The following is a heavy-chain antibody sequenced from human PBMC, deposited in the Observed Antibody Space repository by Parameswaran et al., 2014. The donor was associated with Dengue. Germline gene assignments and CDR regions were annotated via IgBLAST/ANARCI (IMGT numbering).Heavy chain of an antibody. D-gene: IGHD1-1*01. CDR2: ISSYGDIT. J-gene: IGHJ4*02. Sequence: GESLKISCSASGFTFSEYGIHWVRQAPGKGLEYVSAISSYGDITHYADSVKGRFIISRDSSKNLVSLQMSSLRNGDTAVYYCVRFSGNWCFDFWGQGTLVTVSS. CDR3: VRFSGNWCFDF. V-gene: IGHV3-64D*09. CDR1: GFTFSEYG.